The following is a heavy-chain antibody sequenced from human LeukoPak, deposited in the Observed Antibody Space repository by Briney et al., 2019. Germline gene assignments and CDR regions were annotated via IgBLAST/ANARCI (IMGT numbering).Heavy chain of an antibody. CDR3: ATDGAGFDT. CDR2: INIGGTNT. Sequence: GGSLRLSCAASGFIFNDYYMSWIRQAPGKGLEWLSYINIGGTNTHYADSVKGRFTISRDNAKKSLYLEMNNLRAEDTAVYYCATDGAGFDTWGQGVLVTVSS. V-gene: IGHV3-11*01. CDR1: GFIFNDYY. J-gene: IGHJ5*02.